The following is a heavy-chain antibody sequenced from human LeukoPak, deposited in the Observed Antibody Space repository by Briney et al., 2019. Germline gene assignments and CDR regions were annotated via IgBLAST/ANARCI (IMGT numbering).Heavy chain of an antibody. J-gene: IGHJ4*02. D-gene: IGHD3-9*01. Sequence: GGSLRLSCAASGFTFTSCAMSWVRQAPGKGLEWVSAISAGSDVIYYADSVKGRFAISRDNSKNTVYLQMDSLRAEDTAVYYCAKSHVTTATGTGRYFGYWGQGTLVTVSS. V-gene: IGHV3-23*01. CDR2: ISAGSDVI. CDR3: AKSHVTTATGTGRYFGY. CDR1: GFTFTSCA.